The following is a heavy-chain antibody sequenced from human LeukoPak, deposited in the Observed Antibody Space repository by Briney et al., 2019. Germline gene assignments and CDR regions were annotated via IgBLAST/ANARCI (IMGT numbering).Heavy chain of an antibody. CDR1: GFTFSSHW. J-gene: IGHJ3*02. CDR3: AKDIVEWEPTGNAFDI. V-gene: IGHV3-7*03. D-gene: IGHD1-26*01. Sequence: GGSLRLSCAASGFTFSSHWMSWVRQAPGKGLEWVANIKEDGGVKYYADSVKGRFTISRDNAKNSLYLQMNSLRAEDTALYYCAKDIVEWEPTGNAFDIWGQGTMVTVSS. CDR2: IKEDGGVK.